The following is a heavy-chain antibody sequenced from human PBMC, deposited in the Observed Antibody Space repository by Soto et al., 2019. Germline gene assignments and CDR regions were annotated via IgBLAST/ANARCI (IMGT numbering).Heavy chain of an antibody. D-gene: IGHD7-27*01. J-gene: IGHJ4*02. Sequence: PSETLSLTCTVSGGSISSYYWSWIRQPPGKGLEWIGYIYYSGSTNYNPSLKSRVTISVDTSKNQFSLKLSSVTAADTAVYYCARRLLGTAPSDYWGQGTLVTVSS. CDR2: IYYSGST. CDR1: GGSISSYY. V-gene: IGHV4-59*08. CDR3: ARRLLGTAPSDY.